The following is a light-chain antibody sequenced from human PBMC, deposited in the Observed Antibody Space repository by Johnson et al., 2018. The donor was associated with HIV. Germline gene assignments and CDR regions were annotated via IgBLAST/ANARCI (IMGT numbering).Light chain of an antibody. CDR3: GTWYSSLSAFYV. V-gene: IGLV1-51*02. CDR2: ENN. CDR1: SSNIGNNY. J-gene: IGLJ1*01. Sequence: QSVLTQPPSVSAAPGQKVTISCSGSSSNIGNNYVSWYQQLPGTAPKLLIYENNKRPAGIPDRFSGSKSGTSATLGITGLQTGDEADYYCGTWYSSLSAFYVVGAGTKVTVL.